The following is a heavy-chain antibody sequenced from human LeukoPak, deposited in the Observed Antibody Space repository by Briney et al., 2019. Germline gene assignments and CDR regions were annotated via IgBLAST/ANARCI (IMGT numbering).Heavy chain of an antibody. CDR2: ITGGGTTK. D-gene: IGHD5-12*01. CDR3: ARRGYSGYDDFYYYNGMDV. Sequence: GGSLRLSCAASGFNFSSYEINWVRQAPGKGLEWVSYITGGGTTKYYADSVKGRFTISRDNANNSLYLQMNSLRDGDTAVYYCARRGYSGYDDFYYYNGMDVWGQGTTVTVSS. CDR1: GFNFSSYE. J-gene: IGHJ6*02. V-gene: IGHV3-48*03.